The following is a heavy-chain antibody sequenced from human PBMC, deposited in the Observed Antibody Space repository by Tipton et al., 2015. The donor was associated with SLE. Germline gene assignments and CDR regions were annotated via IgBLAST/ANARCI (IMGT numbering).Heavy chain of an antibody. CDR3: ARFIISSSDAFDI. Sequence: TLSLTCAVYGGSFSGYYWGWIRQPPGKGLEWIGEINHSGSTNYNPSLKSRVTISVDTSKDQFSLKLSSVTAADTAVYYCARFIISSSDAFDIWGQGTMVTVSS. V-gene: IGHV4-34*01. J-gene: IGHJ3*02. CDR2: INHSGST. CDR1: GGSFSGYY. D-gene: IGHD6-6*01.